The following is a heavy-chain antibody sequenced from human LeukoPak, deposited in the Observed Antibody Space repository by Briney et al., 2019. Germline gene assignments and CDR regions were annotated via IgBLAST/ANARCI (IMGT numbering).Heavy chain of an antibody. CDR1: GFTFSSYA. D-gene: IGHD3-22*01. CDR2: ISGSGGST. Sequence: GGSLRLSCAASGFTFSSYAMSWVRQAPGKGLEWVSAISGSGGSTHYADSVKGRFTISRDNAKKSLYLQMNSLRAEDTAVYYCARDNYDSSGYYFDWGQGTLVTVSS. CDR3: ARDNYDSSGYYFD. V-gene: IGHV3-23*01. J-gene: IGHJ4*02.